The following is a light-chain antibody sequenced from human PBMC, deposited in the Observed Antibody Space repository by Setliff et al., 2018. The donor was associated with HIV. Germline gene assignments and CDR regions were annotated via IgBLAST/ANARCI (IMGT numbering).Light chain of an antibody. CDR3: AAWDESLNALYV. CDR2: SNN. CDR1: SSNIGSNT. Sequence: GTPGQRVTISCSGSSSNIGSNTVNWYQQLPGTAPKLLIHSNNQRPSGVPDRFSGSKSGTSASLAISGLQSDDEADYYCAAWDESLNALYVFGTGTKVT. J-gene: IGLJ1*01. V-gene: IGLV1-44*01.